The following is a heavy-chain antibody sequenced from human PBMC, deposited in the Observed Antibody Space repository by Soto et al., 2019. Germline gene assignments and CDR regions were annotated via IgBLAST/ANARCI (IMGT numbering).Heavy chain of an antibody. V-gene: IGHV4-39*01. D-gene: IGHD2-15*01. CDR3: ARGAPQGGYLDY. Sequence: PSETLSLTCTVSGGSISSSSYYWGWIRQPPGKGLEWIGSIYYSGSTYYNPSLKSRVTISVDTSKNQFSLKLSSVTAADTAVYYCARGAPQGGYLDYWGQGTLVTVSS. J-gene: IGHJ4*02. CDR1: GGSISSSSYY. CDR2: IYYSGST.